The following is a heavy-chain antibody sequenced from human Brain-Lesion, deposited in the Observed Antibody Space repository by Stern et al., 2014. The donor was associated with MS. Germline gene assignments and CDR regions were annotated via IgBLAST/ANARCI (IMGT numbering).Heavy chain of an antibody. V-gene: IGHV5-51*01. J-gene: IGHJ3*02. CDR2: IFTADAAT. CDR1: GCRFDNYW. CDR3: ARTYSSGWYGGHAFDI. D-gene: IGHD6-19*01. Sequence: EVQLVESGAEVKKPGESLKISCKGSGCRFDNYWIGWVRQDPGQGLEWMGGIFTADAATRYTPSLQGQVTISADKSISTVYLQWSSLKASDTAMYYCARTYSSGWYGGHAFDIWGQGTMVTVSS.